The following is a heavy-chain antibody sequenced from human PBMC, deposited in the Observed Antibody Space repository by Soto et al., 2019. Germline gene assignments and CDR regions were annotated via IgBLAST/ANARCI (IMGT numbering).Heavy chain of an antibody. D-gene: IGHD5-18*01. Sequence: ASVKVSCKASGGTFSSYAISWVRQAPGQGLEWMGGIIPIFGTANYAQKFQGRVTITADKSTSTAYMELSSLRSEDTAVYYCERGSGIQLWLIDYWGQGTLVTVSS. J-gene: IGHJ4*02. CDR3: ERGSGIQLWLIDY. CDR2: IIPIFGTA. V-gene: IGHV1-69*06. CDR1: GGTFSSYA.